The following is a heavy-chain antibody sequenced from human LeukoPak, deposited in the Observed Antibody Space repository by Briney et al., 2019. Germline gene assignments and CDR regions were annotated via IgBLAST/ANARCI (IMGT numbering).Heavy chain of an antibody. Sequence: SETLSLTCIVSGGSTSTGDYYCSWIRQPAGKGLEWIGRIYTSGSTNYNPSLKSRVTMSVDTSQNQFSLKLSSVTAADTAVYYCARVYYYDSSGYYEGFDPWGQGTLVTVSS. V-gene: IGHV4-61*02. CDR2: IYTSGST. CDR3: ARVYYYDSSGYYEGFDP. CDR1: GGSTSTGDYY. D-gene: IGHD3-22*01. J-gene: IGHJ5*02.